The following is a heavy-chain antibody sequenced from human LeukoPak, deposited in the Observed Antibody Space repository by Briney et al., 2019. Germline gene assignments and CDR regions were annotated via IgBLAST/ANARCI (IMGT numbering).Heavy chain of an antibody. J-gene: IGHJ4*02. V-gene: IGHV3-53*01. Sequence: GGSLRLSCAASGFTVSSNYMSWVRQAPGKGLEWVSVIYSGGSTYYADSVKGRFTISRDNSKNTLYLQMNSLRAEDTAVYYCARDLVPLGSGSQVDYWGQGTLVTVSS. D-gene: IGHD3-10*02. CDR1: GFTVSSNY. CDR2: IYSGGST. CDR3: ARDLVPLGSGSQVDY.